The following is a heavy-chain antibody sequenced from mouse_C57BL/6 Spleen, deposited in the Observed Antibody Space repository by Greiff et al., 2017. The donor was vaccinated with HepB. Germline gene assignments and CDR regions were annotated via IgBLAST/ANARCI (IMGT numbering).Heavy chain of an antibody. J-gene: IGHJ4*01. V-gene: IGHV1-69*01. CDR1: GYTFTSYW. Sequence: QVQLQQSGAELVMPGASVKLSCKASGYTFTSYWMHWVKQRPGQGLEWIGEIDPSDSYTNYNQKFKGKSTLTVDKSSSTAYMQLSSLTSEDSAVYYCARRDPYYYAMDYWGQGTSVTVSS. CDR3: ARRDPYYYAMDY. CDR2: IDPSDSYT.